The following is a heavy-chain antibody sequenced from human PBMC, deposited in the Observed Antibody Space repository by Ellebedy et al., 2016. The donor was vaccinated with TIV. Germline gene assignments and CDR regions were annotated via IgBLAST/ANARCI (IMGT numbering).Heavy chain of an antibody. J-gene: IGHJ4*02. CDR2: IYYSGST. D-gene: IGHD2-15*01. CDR3: ARWSFCSGGGCHVDY. CDR1: GDSISSYY. V-gene: IGHV4-59*01. Sequence: MPSETLSLTCTVSGDSISSYYWSWIRQPPGKGLEWIGYIYYSGSTNYNPSLKSRVTISVDTSKNQFSLKLSSVTAADTAVYYCARWSFCSGGGCHVDYWGQGTLLTVSS.